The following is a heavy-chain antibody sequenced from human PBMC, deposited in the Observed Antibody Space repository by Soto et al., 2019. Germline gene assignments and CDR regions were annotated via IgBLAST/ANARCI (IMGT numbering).Heavy chain of an antibody. V-gene: IGHV5-51*01. D-gene: IGHD3-10*01. Sequence: GESLKISCKGSGYSFTSYWIGWVRQMPGKGLEWMGIIYPGDSDTRYSPSFQGQVTISADRSISTAYLQWSSLKASDTAMYYCARLPATMVRGVMLWFDPWGQGTLVTVSS. CDR1: GYSFTSYW. CDR2: IYPGDSDT. J-gene: IGHJ5*02. CDR3: ARLPATMVRGVMLWFDP.